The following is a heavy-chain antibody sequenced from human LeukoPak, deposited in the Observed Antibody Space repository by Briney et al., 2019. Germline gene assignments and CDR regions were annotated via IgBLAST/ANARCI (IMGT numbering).Heavy chain of an antibody. D-gene: IGHD5-24*01. J-gene: IGHJ3*01. CDR3: ARDEDRDDFNAFDV. CDR1: GYTFTDYY. V-gene: IGHV1-2*02. Sequence: ASVKVSCKASGYTFTDYYMHWVRQAPGQGLEWMGWFNPSSGGTKYAQQFQGRVTMTSDTSSSTAYMELSRLRYDDTAVYYCARDEDRDDFNAFDVWGQGTMVTVSA. CDR2: FNPSSGGT.